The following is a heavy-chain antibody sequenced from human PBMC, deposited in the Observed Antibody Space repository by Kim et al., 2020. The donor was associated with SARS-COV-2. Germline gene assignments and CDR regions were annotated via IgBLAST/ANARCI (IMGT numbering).Heavy chain of an antibody. CDR2: ITPFLGIT. D-gene: IGHD6-19*01. V-gene: IGHV1-69*04. J-gene: IGHJ4*02. CDR3: ARETQSVLNTQFFDL. CDR1: GGTFSTNA. Sequence: SVKVSCKASGGTFSTNALSWVRQAPGQALEWMGRITPFLGITNDAQKFQGRVTITADKSASTAYMQLSSLRSEDTAVYYCARETQSVLNTQFFDLWGQGTLVTVSS.